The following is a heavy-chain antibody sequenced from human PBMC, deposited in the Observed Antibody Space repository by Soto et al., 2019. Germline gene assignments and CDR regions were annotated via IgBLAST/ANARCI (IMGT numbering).Heavy chain of an antibody. CDR2: IYGSGGSGST. CDR1: GDSITSGGYY. V-gene: IGHV4-30-4*01. CDR3: PRRDFSGRGGAFDI. D-gene: IGHD3-16*01. Sequence: SETLSLTCTVTGDSITSGGYYWSWIRQHPGKGLEWLGYIYGSGGSGSTYYNPSLKSRVTISVDTSKNQFSLKLSSVTAADTAVYYCPRRDFSGRGGAFDIWRQGTMVNVSS. J-gene: IGHJ3*02.